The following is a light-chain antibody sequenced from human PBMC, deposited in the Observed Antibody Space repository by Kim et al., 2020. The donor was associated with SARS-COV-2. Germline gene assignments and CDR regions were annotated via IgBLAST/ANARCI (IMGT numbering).Light chain of an antibody. J-gene: IGKJ4*01. CDR1: HAINNF. CDR2: GGS. Sequence: DIQLTQSPSLLSASVGDRVTITCRASHAINNFLAWYQQKPGKAPKLLVYGGSSLQSGVPSRVSGSASGTEFTLTISNLQPEDFATYCCQQLNSYPLTFGGGTKVDIK. V-gene: IGKV1-9*01. CDR3: QQLNSYPLT.